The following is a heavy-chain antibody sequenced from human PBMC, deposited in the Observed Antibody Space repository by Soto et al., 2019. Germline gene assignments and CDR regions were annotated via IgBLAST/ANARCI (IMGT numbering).Heavy chain of an antibody. CDR2: IYHSGST. Sequence: QLQLQESGSGLVKPSQTISLTCAVCGGSISSGGYSWSWIRHPPGKGLERIGSIYHSGSTYYNPSLKRRVTISVDRSKNQFSLKLSSVTAADTAVYYCAAGGGLPRYYWGQGTLVTVSS. J-gene: IGHJ4*02. CDR3: AAGGGLPRYY. CDR1: GGSISSGGYS. D-gene: IGHD5-12*01. V-gene: IGHV4-30-2*01.